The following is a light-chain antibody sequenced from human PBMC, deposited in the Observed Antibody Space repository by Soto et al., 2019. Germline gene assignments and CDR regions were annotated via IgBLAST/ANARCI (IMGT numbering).Light chain of an antibody. Sequence: QSALAQPASVSGSPGQSITISCTGTSSDVGRYNYVSWYQQHPGKAPKLMIHEVSYRPSGVSSRFSGSKSGNTASLTIYGLQAEDEAEYHCCSYTNRATYVFGTGTKVTVL. J-gene: IGLJ1*01. CDR1: SSDVGRYNY. V-gene: IGLV2-14*01. CDR3: CSYTNRATYV. CDR2: EVS.